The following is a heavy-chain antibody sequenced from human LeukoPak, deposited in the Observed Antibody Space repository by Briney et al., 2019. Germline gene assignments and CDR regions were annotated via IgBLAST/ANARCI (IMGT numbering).Heavy chain of an antibody. CDR1: GFTFSSYA. V-gene: IGHV3-30*04. CDR3: ARADIVAVVAAAALDY. D-gene: IGHD2-15*01. Sequence: GGSLRLSCAASGFTFSSYAMHWVRQAPGKGLECVAVISYDGNNKFHADSVRGRLTISRDNSKSTLCLQMNSLRDEDTAVYYCARADIVAVVAAAALDYWGQGTLVTVSS. CDR2: ISYDGNNK. J-gene: IGHJ4*02.